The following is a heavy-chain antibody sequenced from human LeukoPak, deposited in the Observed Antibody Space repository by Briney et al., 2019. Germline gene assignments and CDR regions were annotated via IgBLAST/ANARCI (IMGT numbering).Heavy chain of an antibody. CDR1: GFTVSSDY. Sequence: AGGSLRLSCAASGFTVSSDYMSWARQAPGKGLEWVVFIRYDGSNKYYADSVKGRFTISRDNSKNTLYLQMNSLRAEDTAVYYCAKDRASYCSSTSCYGGFDYWGQGTLVTVSS. CDR3: AKDRASYCSSTSCYGGFDY. J-gene: IGHJ4*02. V-gene: IGHV3-30*02. D-gene: IGHD2-2*01. CDR2: IRYDGSNK.